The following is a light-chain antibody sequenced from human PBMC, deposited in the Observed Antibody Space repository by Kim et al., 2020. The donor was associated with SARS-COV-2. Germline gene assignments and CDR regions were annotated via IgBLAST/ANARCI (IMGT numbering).Light chain of an antibody. J-gene: IGLJ1*01. V-gene: IGLV1-44*01. CDR3: AAWDDSLNGLYV. Sequence: QSVLTQPPSASGTPGQSVTISCSGTSFNIGSNFVKWYQQLPGTAPTLVLYNNNQRPSGVPDRFSGSKSGTSASLAISGLQSGDEGVYYCAAWDDSLNGLYVFGPGTKVTVL. CDR1: SFNIGSNF. CDR2: NNN.